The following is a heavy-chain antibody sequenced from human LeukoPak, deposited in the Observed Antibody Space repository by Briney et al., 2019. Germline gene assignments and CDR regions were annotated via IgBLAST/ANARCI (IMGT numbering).Heavy chain of an antibody. J-gene: IGHJ4*02. CDR2: TYYNSKWYN. CDR3: AKDSGWRFDH. D-gene: IGHD6-19*01. Sequence: SQTLSLTCAISGDSVSSNSAAWNWIRQSPSRGLEWLGRTYYNSKWYNDYAVSLKSRITINPDTSENQFSLQLNSVTPEDTAVYYCAKDSGWRFDHWGQGTLVTVTS. CDR1: GDSVSSNSAA. V-gene: IGHV6-1*01.